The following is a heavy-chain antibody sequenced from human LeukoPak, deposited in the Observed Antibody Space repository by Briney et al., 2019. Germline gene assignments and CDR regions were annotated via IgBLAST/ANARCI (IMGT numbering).Heavy chain of an antibody. J-gene: IGHJ6*03. CDR1: GFTFSDYY. CDR3: ARDQEDIVVVPAASAKYYYYYYMDV. V-gene: IGHV3-11*04. D-gene: IGHD2-2*01. CDR2: ISSSGNII. Sequence: GGSLRLSCAASGFTFSDYYMSWIRQAPGKGLEWVSYISSSGNIIYYADSVKGRFTISRDNAKNSLYLQMNSLRAEDTAVYYCARDQEDIVVVPAASAKYYYYYYMDVWGKGTTVTISS.